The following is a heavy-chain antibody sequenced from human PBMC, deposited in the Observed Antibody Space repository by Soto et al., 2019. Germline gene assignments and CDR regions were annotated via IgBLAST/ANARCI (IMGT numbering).Heavy chain of an antibody. CDR2: SSNSGTFS. J-gene: IGHJ4*02. CDR1: GFTFSDYY. D-gene: IGHD1-1*01. Sequence: QVQLVESGGGLVKPGGSLRLSCEGSGFTFSDYYISWIRQAPGKGLEWISYSSNSGTFSRYADSVKGRFSISRDNTKKFLELQMNHLKAEDTAVYYCARSGDNYNRLDYRGQGTPVTVSS. V-gene: IGHV3-11*06. CDR3: ARSGDNYNRLDY.